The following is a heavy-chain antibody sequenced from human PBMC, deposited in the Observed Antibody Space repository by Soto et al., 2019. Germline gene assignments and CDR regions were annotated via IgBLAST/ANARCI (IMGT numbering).Heavy chain of an antibody. J-gene: IGHJ4*02. Sequence: QVQLQESGPGLVKPSETLSLTCTVSGGSISSGGHYWNWIRQYPGKGLEWIGYIHDSGSTYYNPSLKSRVIISLVSSKNLFSLKLTSVTAADTAVYFCASESQNLYYNVWRGYYTFWGQGTLVNVSS. CDR2: IHDSGST. D-gene: IGHD3-3*01. CDR1: GGSISSGGHY. V-gene: IGHV4-31*03. CDR3: ASESQNLYYNVWRGYYTF.